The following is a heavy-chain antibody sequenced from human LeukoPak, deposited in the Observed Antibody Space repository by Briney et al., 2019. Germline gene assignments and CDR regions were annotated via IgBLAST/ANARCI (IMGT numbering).Heavy chain of an antibody. CDR1: GYTFTSYG. CDR2: ISAYNGNT. J-gene: IGHJ6*03. D-gene: IGHD3-16*01. Sequence: ASVKVSCKASGYTFTSYGISWVRQAPGQGLEWMGWISAYNGNTNYAQKLQGRVTMTTDTPTSTAYMELRSLRSDDTAVYYCARFYDYDGGDYYYYYYMDVWGKGTTVTVSS. CDR3: ARFYDYDGGDYYYYYYMDV. V-gene: IGHV1-18*01.